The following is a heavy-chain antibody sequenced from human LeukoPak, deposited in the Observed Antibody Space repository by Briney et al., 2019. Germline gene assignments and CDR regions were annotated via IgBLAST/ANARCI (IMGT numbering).Heavy chain of an antibody. V-gene: IGHV3-13*01. CDR1: GFTFSSSD. Sequence: GGSLRLPCAASGFTFSSSDMHWVRQPTGKGLEWVSAIGTIGDTYYPGSVKGRFTISRENAKNTLYLQMNSLRAEDTALYYCAKGQETESRLDSWGQGTLVTVSS. D-gene: IGHD1-1*01. J-gene: IGHJ4*02. CDR2: IGTIGDT. CDR3: AKGQETESRLDS.